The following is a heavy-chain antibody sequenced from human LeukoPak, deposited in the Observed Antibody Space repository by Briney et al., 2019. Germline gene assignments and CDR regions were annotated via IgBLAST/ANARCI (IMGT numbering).Heavy chain of an antibody. Sequence: GGSLRLSCAASGFTVSSNYMSWVRQAPGKGLEWVSVIYSGGSTYYADSVKGRFTISRHNSKNTLYLQMNSLRAEDTAVYYCAKDDSSYCSSTSCLTNWGQGTLVTVSS. D-gene: IGHD2-2*01. CDR1: GFTVSSNY. J-gene: IGHJ4*02. CDR2: IYSGGST. V-gene: IGHV3-53*01. CDR3: AKDDSSYCSSTSCLTN.